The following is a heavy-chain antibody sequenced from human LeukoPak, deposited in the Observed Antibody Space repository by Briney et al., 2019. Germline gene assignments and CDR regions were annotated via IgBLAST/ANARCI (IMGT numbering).Heavy chain of an antibody. CDR1: GFTFSNYR. CDR2: IRSRSSDI. V-gene: IGHV3-21*01. Sequence: PGGVPRLSLGGSGFTFSNYRVNPGRPGPREGVGLGSSIRSRSSDIYYADSVKGRFTISRDNANNSLYLQMNSLRAEDTAVYYCARDGEYRSEIDIDYWGQGTLVTVSS. CDR3: ARDGEYRSEIDIDY. J-gene: IGHJ4*02. D-gene: IGHD2/OR15-2a*01.